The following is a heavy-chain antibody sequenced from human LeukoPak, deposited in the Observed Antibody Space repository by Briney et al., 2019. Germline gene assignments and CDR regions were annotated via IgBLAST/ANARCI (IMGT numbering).Heavy chain of an antibody. CDR3: ATYYYGLFDI. Sequence: LEWIGEINHSGSTNYNPSLKSRVTISVDTSKNQFSLKLSSVTAADTAVYYCATYYYGLFDIWGQGTMVTVSS. J-gene: IGHJ3*02. V-gene: IGHV4-34*01. CDR2: INHSGST. D-gene: IGHD3-10*01.